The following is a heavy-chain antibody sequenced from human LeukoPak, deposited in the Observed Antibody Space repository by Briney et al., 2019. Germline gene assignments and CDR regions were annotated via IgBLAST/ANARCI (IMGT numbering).Heavy chain of an antibody. V-gene: IGHV3-30*18. J-gene: IGHJ4*02. CDR1: GFTFSSYG. CDR2: ISYDGSNK. CDR3: AKAKGDYDDY. Sequence: PGGSLRLSCAASGFTFSSYGMHWVRQAPGKGLEWVAVISYDGSNKYYADSVKGRFTISRDNSKNTLYLQMNSLRAEDTAVYYCAKAKGDYDDYWGQGTLVTVSS.